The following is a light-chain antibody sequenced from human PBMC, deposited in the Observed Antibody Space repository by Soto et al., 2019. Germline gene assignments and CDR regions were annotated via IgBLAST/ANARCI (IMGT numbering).Light chain of an antibody. CDR2: EVS. V-gene: IGLV2-14*01. J-gene: IGLJ1*01. CDR1: SSDVGGYNY. Sequence: QSVLAQPASVSGSPGQSITISCTGTSSDVGGYNYVSWYQQHPGKAPKLMISEVSNRPSGVSNRFSGSKSGSTASLTISGLQAEDAADYYCSSYTSSSTLVFGTGTKVTVL. CDR3: SSYTSSSTLV.